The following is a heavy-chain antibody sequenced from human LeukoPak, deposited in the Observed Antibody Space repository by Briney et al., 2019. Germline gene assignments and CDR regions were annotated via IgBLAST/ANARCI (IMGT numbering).Heavy chain of an antibody. CDR3: ASSQGPDSSLSNYVMDV. CDR1: GFTFSDYA. CDR2: ITDDGDNT. V-gene: IGHV3-64*01. Sequence: GGSLRRSFAASGFTFSDYAMDWVRQGPGKGLKYVSAITDDGDNTYLGNPVKVRFNSSRDNSKNTLYLQMGSLRVEDMCVYYCASSQGPDSSLSNYVMDVWGQGTTVTVSS. J-gene: IGHJ6*02.